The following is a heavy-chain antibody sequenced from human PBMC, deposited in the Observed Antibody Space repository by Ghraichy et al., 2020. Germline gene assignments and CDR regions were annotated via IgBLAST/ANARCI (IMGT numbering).Heavy chain of an antibody. CDR1: GGSFSGYY. V-gene: IGHV4-34*01. J-gene: IGHJ6*02. CDR3: ARGDHSVANTRNYGMDV. Sequence: SETLSLTCAVYGGSFSGYYWSWIRQPPGKGLEWIGEINHSGSTNYNPSLKSRVTISVDTSKNQFSLKLSSVTAADTAVYYCARGDHSVANTRNYGMDVWGQGTTVTVSS. CDR2: INHSGST. D-gene: IGHD4-23*01.